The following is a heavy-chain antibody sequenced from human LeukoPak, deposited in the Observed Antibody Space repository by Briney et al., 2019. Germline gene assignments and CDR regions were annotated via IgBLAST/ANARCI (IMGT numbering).Heavy chain of an antibody. V-gene: IGHV3-23*01. CDR1: GFTFSSYG. D-gene: IGHD4-17*01. J-gene: IGHJ4*02. CDR3: ARVYGDYGGSDY. CDR2: ISGSAGST. Sequence: GGSLRLSCAASGFTFSSYGMHWVRQAPGKGLEWVSGISGSAGSTYYADSVKGRFTISRDNSKNTLYLQMSGLRAEDTAIYFCARVYGDYGGSDYWGQGTLVTVSS.